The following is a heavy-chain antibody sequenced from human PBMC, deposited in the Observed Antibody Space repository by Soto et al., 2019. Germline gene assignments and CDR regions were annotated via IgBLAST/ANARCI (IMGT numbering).Heavy chain of an antibody. CDR1: GFTVSSNY. CDR3: ARVSYDFWSGSLVYYYYCMDV. Sequence: GSLRLSCAASGFTVSSNYMSWVRQAPGKGLEWVSVIYSGGSTYYADSVKGRFTISRDNSKNTLYLQMNSLRAEDTAVYYCARVSYDFWSGSLVYYYYCMDVWGQGTTVTVSS. D-gene: IGHD3-3*01. J-gene: IGHJ6*02. CDR2: IYSGGST. V-gene: IGHV3-53*01.